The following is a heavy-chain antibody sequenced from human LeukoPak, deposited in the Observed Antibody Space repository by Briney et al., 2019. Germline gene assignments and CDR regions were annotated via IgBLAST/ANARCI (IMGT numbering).Heavy chain of an antibody. J-gene: IGHJ4*02. CDR2: IYHTGST. CDR1: GGSISSTNW. D-gene: IGHD2-15*01. V-gene: IGHV4-4*02. CDR3: ARKSGPLDY. Sequence: PSETLSLTCAVSGGSISSTNWWTWVRQAPGKGLEWIGEIYHTGSTNYNPSLESRVTISVDKSKNQFSLKLNSVTAADTAVYHCARKSGPLDYWGQGTLVTVSS.